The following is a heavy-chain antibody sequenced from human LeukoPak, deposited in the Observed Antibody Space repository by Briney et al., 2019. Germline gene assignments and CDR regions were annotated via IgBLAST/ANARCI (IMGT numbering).Heavy chain of an antibody. J-gene: IGHJ4*02. Sequence: GGSLSLYCAASGFHFRDYYMTWTRHAPGEGVEGVSYICGNSGDTKYADAVKGRFTISRDNAKNSLYLHMDSLRAEDTAVYYCARAARWLDYWGQGTLVTVSS. D-gene: IGHD5-12*01. CDR1: GFHFRDYY. CDR2: ICGNSGDT. CDR3: ARAARWLDY. V-gene: IGHV3-11*05.